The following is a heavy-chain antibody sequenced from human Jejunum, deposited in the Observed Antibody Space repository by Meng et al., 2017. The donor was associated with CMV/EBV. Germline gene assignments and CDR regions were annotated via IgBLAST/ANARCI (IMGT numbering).Heavy chain of an antibody. CDR3: ARGGRYCLETNCLNWFDP. V-gene: IGHV3-30*04. Sequence: FTFRNYALHWVRQAPGKGLEWVAVISYDGSNKYYADSLKGRFTISRDNSKNTVYLQMNSLRAEDTAIYYCARGGRYCLETNCLNWFDPWGQGTLVTVSS. CDR2: ISYDGSNK. D-gene: IGHD2-15*01. J-gene: IGHJ5*02. CDR1: FTFRNYA.